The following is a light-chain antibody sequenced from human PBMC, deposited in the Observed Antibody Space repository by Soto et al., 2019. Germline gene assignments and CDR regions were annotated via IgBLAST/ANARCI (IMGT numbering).Light chain of an antibody. CDR2: KAS. J-gene: IGKJ1*01. V-gene: IGKV1-5*03. CDR1: QRISSW. CDR3: QQYSSHSWT. Sequence: DIQMTQSPSTLSASVGDSVTITCRASQRISSWLAWYQQKPGKAPKLLIYKASSLKSVVPSRFSSSGSGREFTLTISSLQPDDSATSYCQQYSSHSWTFGQGTKVEIK.